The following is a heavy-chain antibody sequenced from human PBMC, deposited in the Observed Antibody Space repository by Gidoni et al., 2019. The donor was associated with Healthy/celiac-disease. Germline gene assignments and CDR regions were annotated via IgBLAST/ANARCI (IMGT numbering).Heavy chain of an antibody. V-gene: IGHV4-39*01. D-gene: IGHD3-9*01. CDR3: ARHRVLRLEYYDMLTGIPSSLDV. Sequence: QLQLQESGPGLVQPSETLSLTCTVSGGSISSSSYYWDWIRQPPGKGLEWIGSIYYSGSTYYNPSLKSRVTISVDTSKNQFSLKLSSVTAADTAVYYCARHRVLRLEYYDMLTGIPSSLDVWGKGTTVTVSS. J-gene: IGHJ6*04. CDR2: IYYSGST. CDR1: GGSISSSSYY.